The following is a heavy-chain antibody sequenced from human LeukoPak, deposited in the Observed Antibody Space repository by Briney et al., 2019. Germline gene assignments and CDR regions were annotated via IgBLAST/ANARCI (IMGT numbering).Heavy chain of an antibody. J-gene: IGHJ6*02. D-gene: IGHD5-24*01. CDR3: ARDKPRRDGYNSGRSYYYGMDV. Sequence: PGGSLRLSGAASGFNVSRYYLSWVRQAPGTGLEWVSVIYNGGSTYYADSVKGRITISRDNCKNTLYLQTNSLRAEDTAVYYCARDKPRRDGYNSGRSYYYGMDVWGQGTTVTVSS. CDR1: GFNVSRYY. V-gene: IGHV3-66*01. CDR2: IYNGGST.